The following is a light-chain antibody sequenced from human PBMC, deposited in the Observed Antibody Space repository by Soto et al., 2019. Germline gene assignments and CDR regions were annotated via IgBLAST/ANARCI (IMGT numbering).Light chain of an antibody. V-gene: IGLV1-44*01. CDR3: AAWDDSLNGWV. Sequence: QSVLTQPPSASGTPGQRVTISCSGSSSNIGTKTVTWYQQLPGTAPKLIIYTNNQRPSGVPDRFSGSKSGTSASLAISGLQSDDEADYYCAAWDDSLNGWVFGGGTKLT. CDR2: TNN. J-gene: IGLJ3*02. CDR1: SSNIGTKT.